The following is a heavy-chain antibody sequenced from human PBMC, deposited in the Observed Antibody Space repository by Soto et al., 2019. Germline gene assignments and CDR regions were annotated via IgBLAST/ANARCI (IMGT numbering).Heavy chain of an antibody. J-gene: IGHJ5*02. D-gene: IGHD3-10*01. CDR3: AREISAGFGEPWLDP. CDR1: GFSVSSNY. CDR2: IYSDGRT. V-gene: IGHV3-53*01. Sequence: GGSLRLSCAASGFSVSSNYMTWVRQAPGKGLEWVSIIYSDGRTNYADSVKGRFTISRDNSKNTVYLQMTSLSADDTAVYYCAREISAGFGEPWLDPWGQGTLVTVSS.